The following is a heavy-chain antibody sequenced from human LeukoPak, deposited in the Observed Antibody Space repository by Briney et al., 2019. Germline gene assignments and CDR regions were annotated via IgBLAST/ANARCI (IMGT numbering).Heavy chain of an antibody. Sequence: GSLRLSCGASGFIFSNYDMHWVRQAPGKGLEWVAVISHGGSSKYYADSVKGRFTISRDNSKSSLYLQMNRLRAEDTAVYYCTKGSGYETSDYWGQGTLVTVSS. CDR2: ISHGGSSK. CDR1: GFIFSNYD. D-gene: IGHD5-12*01. CDR3: TKGSGYETSDY. V-gene: IGHV3-30*18. J-gene: IGHJ4*02.